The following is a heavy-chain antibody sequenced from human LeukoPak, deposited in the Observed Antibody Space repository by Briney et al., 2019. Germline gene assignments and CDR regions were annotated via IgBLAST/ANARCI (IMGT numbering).Heavy chain of an antibody. D-gene: IGHD6-13*01. Sequence: ESLNLYCKGSGYSFTTYWISWVRQVPGKCLKWMRTIYPGDSDTRYNQSFQGQVTISADKSISTAYLQWSSLKSSDTAIYYCARQGVGSSLDQWGQGTLVTVSS. CDR3: ARQGVGSSLDQ. V-gene: IGHV5-51*01. CDR1: GYSFTTYW. J-gene: IGHJ4*02. CDR2: IYPGDSDT.